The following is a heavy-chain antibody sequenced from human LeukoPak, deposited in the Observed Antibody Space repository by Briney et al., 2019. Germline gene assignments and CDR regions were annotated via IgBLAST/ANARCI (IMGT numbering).Heavy chain of an antibody. CDR2: ISHDVKTT. D-gene: IGHD3-10*01. CDR3: VKEAYYGWGSSPTVYFDY. J-gene: IGHJ4*02. V-gene: IGHV3-30*04. CDR1: GFSFSDSV. Sequence: GKSLRLSCVASGFSFSDSVIHLVRQAPGKGLEWVAVISHDVKTTYYADSAKGRFTISRDDSRNTVFLQMNRLRPEDTAVYYCVKEAYYGWGSSPTVYFDYWGQGTRVTVSS.